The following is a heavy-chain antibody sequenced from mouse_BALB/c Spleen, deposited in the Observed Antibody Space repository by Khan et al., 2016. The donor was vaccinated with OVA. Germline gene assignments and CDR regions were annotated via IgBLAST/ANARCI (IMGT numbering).Heavy chain of an antibody. D-gene: IGHD1-1*01. CDR1: GFTFSTYG. J-gene: IGHJ3*01. V-gene: IGHV5-6*01. Sequence: EVLLVESGGDFVRPGGSLKLSRAASGFTFSTYGMSWVRQTPDKRLEWVATINTGGAYTYYPDSVKGRFTISRDNAKNTLYLHLSSLKSEDTAIYYCARLAYYYNSEGFAYWGQGTLVTVSA. CDR2: INTGGAYT. CDR3: ARLAYYYNSEGFAY.